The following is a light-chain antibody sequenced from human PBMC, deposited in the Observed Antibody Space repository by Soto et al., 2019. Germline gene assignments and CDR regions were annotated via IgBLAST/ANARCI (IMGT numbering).Light chain of an antibody. CDR2: GTS. CDR1: QAINTY. CDR3: QQSYSTLLIT. Sequence: DIQMTQSPSFLSASVGDRVTISCRASQAINTYLNWYQQKPGKAPKLLIYGTSDLQNGVPSRFSGGGSGTDFTLTISSLQPEDFATDYCQQSYSTLLITFGQGTRLEV. V-gene: IGKV1-39*01. J-gene: IGKJ5*01.